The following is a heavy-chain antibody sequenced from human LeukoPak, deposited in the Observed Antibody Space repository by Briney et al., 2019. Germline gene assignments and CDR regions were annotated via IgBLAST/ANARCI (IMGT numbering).Heavy chain of an antibody. V-gene: IGHV4-34*01. CDR3: ARGRYYCGSGRQNLFDY. Sequence: SETLSLTCAVYGGSFSGYYWSWIRQPPGKGLEWIGEINHSGSTNYNPSLKSRVTISVDTSKNQFSLKLSSVTAADTAVYYCARGRYYCGSGRQNLFDYWGQGTLVTVSS. D-gene: IGHD3-10*01. CDR1: GGSFSGYY. CDR2: INHSGST. J-gene: IGHJ4*02.